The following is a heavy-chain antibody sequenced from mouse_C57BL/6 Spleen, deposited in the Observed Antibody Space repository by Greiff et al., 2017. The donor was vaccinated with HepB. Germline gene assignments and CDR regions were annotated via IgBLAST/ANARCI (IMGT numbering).Heavy chain of an antibody. V-gene: IGHV1-74*01. CDR2: IHPSDSDT. Sequence: QVQLQQPGAELVKPGASVKVSCKASGYTFTSYWMHWVKQRPGQGLEWIGRIHPSDSDTNYNQKFKGKATLTVDKSSSTAYMQLSSLTSEDSAVYSCAMTHNYDGDYYAMDYWGQGTSVTVSS. CDR1: GYTFTSYW. D-gene: IGHD1-1*01. J-gene: IGHJ4*01. CDR3: AMTHNYDGDYYAMDY.